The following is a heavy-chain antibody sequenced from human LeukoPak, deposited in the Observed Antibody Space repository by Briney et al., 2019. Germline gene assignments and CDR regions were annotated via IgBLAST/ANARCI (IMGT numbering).Heavy chain of an antibody. CDR3: ARDPSPYSISSFDV. D-gene: IGHD6-6*01. V-gene: IGHV4-59*01. CDR2: IYYSGST. Sequence: SETLSLTCTVSGGSISSYYWSWIRHPPGQGLELIGYIYYSGSTNYNPSLKSRVTISVDTSKTQFHLTLSSVTAADTAVYYCARDPSPYSISSFDVWGKGTTVTASS. J-gene: IGHJ6*04. CDR1: GGSISSYY.